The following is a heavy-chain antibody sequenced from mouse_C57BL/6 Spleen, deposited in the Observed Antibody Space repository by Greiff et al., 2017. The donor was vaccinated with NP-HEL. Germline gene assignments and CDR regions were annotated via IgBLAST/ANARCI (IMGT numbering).Heavy chain of an antibody. CDR1: GFTFSDYG. D-gene: IGHD1-2*01. CDR2: ISSGSSTI. V-gene: IGHV5-17*01. CDR3: AKGDHYYGAWFAD. Sequence: EVKLVESGGGLVKPGGSLKLSCAASGFTFSDYGMHWVRQAPEKGLEWVAYISSGSSTIYYADTVKGRSTISRDNDKNTLFLQMTSLRSEDTAMYYCAKGDHYYGAWFADWGQGTLVTVSA. J-gene: IGHJ3*01.